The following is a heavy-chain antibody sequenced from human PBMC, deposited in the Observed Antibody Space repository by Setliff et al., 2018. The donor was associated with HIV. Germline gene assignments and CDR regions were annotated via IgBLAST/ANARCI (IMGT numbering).Heavy chain of an antibody. CDR2: IYYSGST. CDR1: GDSVSSRSYY. D-gene: IGHD6-25*01. Sequence: SETLSLTCTVSGDSVSSRSYYWSWIRQPPGKGLEWIGYIYYSGSTNYNPSLKSRVTISLDASKNQFSLKLTSVTAADTAVYYCARYSPRGYTLTGPYWGQGTLVTVSS. J-gene: IGHJ4*02. CDR3: ARYSPRGYTLTGPY. V-gene: IGHV4-61*01.